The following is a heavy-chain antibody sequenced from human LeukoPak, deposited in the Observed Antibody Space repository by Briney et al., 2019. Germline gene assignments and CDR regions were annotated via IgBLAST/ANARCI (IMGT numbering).Heavy chain of an antibody. V-gene: IGHV3-23*01. CDR2: ISGSGGST. CDR1: GFTFSSYA. Sequence: GGSLRLSSAASGFTFSSYAMSWVRQAPGKGLEWVSVISGSGGSTYYADSVKGRFTISRDNSKNTLYLQMNSLRAEDTAVFYCAKGHRSSTSYNYFDYWGQGTLVTVSS. J-gene: IGHJ4*02. CDR3: AKGHRSSTSYNYFDY. D-gene: IGHD2-2*01.